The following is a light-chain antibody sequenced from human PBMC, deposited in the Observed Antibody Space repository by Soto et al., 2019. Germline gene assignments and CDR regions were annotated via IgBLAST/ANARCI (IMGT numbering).Light chain of an antibody. J-gene: IGLJ1*01. V-gene: IGLV3-21*02. Sequence: SYELTQPPSVSVAPGQTARITCGGNNIGSKSVHWYQQKPGQAPVLVVYDDSDRPSGIPGRFSGSNSGNTATLTISRVEDGDDADYYCPVCDSSSDHYLVGTGTKVTVL. CDR3: PVCDSSSDHYL. CDR2: DDS. CDR1: NIGSKS.